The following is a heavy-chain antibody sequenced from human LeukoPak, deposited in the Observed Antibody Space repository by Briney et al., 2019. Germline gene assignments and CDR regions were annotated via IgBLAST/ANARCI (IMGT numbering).Heavy chain of an antibody. J-gene: IGHJ4*02. D-gene: IGHD1-26*01. CDR3: ARVPRRVGSHYYFDY. Sequence: ASVKVSCKASGYTFTDCYIHWVRQAPAQGLERMGLITPNSGATKYSKKFQDRVTMTRDKTISTAYTELRRLRSAATTVYYYARVPRRVGSHYYFDYWGQGTLVTVSS. V-gene: IGHV1-2*02. CDR1: GYTFTDCY. CDR2: ITPNSGAT.